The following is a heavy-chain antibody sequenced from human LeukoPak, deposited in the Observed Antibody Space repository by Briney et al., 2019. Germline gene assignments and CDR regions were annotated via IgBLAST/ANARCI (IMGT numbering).Heavy chain of an antibody. CDR3: ATWAFYHNLDV. V-gene: IGHV3-43*02. CDR2: IKADGSGT. Sequence: QPGGALRLSCAASGFTIDPYAMYWVRQGPGRGLEWVSVIKADGSGTFYADSVRGRFTTSRDNSKNSLYLQMNSLTSEDTALYYCATWAFYHNLDVWGQGTTVIVSS. J-gene: IGHJ6*02. D-gene: IGHD2/OR15-2a*01. CDR1: GFTIDPYA.